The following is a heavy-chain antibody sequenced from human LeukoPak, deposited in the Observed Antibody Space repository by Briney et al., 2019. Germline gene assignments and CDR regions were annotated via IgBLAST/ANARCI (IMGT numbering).Heavy chain of an antibody. CDR2: TYPGDPDI. Sequence: GESLKISCKGSGYSFTSYWIGWVRQMPGKGLEWMGVTYPGDPDIRYSPSFEGQVTISADKSISTAFLQWSSLKASDTAMYYCARTTNWFDPWGQGTLVTVSS. D-gene: IGHD1-1*01. CDR1: GYSFTSYW. CDR3: ARTTNWFDP. V-gene: IGHV5-51*01. J-gene: IGHJ5*02.